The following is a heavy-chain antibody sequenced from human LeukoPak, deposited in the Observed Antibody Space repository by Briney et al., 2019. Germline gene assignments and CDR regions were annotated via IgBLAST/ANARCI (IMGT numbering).Heavy chain of an antibody. D-gene: IGHD3-10*01. Sequence: SETLSLTCAVYGGSFSGYYWSWIRQPPGKGLEWIGEINHSGSTNYNPSLKSRVTISVDTSKNQFSLKLSSVTAADTAVYYCARHKGLVTHCYGSGSSWFDPWGQGTLVTVSS. CDR1: GGSFSGYY. CDR2: INHSGST. J-gene: IGHJ5*02. V-gene: IGHV4-34*01. CDR3: ARHKGLVTHCYGSGSSWFDP.